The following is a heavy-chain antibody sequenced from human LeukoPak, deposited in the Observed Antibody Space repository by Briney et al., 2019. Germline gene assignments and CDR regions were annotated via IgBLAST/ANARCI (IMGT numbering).Heavy chain of an antibody. D-gene: IGHD3-10*01. CDR2: ISYDGSNK. V-gene: IGHV3-30*18. CDR1: GFTFSSYG. CDR3: AKDRNSGSYYSATDY. J-gene: IGHJ4*02. Sequence: GRSLRLSCAASGFTFSSYGMHWVRQAPGKGLEWVAVISYDGSNKYYADSVKGRFTISRDNTKNTLYLQMNSLRAEDTAVYYCAKDRNSGSYYSATDYWGQGTLVTVSS.